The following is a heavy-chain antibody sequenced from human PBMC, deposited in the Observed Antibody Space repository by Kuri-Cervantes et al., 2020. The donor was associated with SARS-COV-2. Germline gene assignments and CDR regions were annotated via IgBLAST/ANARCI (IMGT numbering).Heavy chain of an antibody. CDR3: ARAGTAVSGDWFDP. CDR1: GGSFSGYY. CDR2: INHSGST. V-gene: IGHV4-34*01. D-gene: IGHD3-10*01. Sequence: SETLSLTCAVYGGSFSGYYWSWIRQPPGKGLEWIGEINHSGSTNYNPSLKSRVTISVDTSKNQFSLKLSSVTAADTAVYYCARAGTAVSGDWFDPWGQGTLVTVSS. J-gene: IGHJ5*02.